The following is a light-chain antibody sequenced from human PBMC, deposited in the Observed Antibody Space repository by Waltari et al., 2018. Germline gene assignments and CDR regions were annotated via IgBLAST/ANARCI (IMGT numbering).Light chain of an antibody. CDR1: SSDSGRNY. J-gene: IGLJ3*02. V-gene: IGLV1-47*01. CDR2: KSS. Sequence: QSVLTQAPPASGTPGQRATLSCAGSSSDSGRNYVYWYPQCPGPPPRLLIYKSSQRPSGVPDRFSGSKSGTSASLAISGLRSEDEADYYCATWDDRLSFWVFGEGTSLTVL. CDR3: ATWDDRLSFWV.